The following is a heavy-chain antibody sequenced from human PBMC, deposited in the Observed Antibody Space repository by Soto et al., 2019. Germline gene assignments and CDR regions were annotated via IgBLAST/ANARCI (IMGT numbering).Heavy chain of an antibody. CDR2: ISYDGSNK. V-gene: IGHV3-30*18. D-gene: IGHD3-22*01. CDR3: AKGYYDSSGYSPFDY. J-gene: IGHJ4*02. Sequence: QAPGKGLEWVAVISYDGSNKYYADSVKGRFTISRDNSKNTLYLQMNSLRAEDTAVYYCAKGYYDSSGYSPFDYWGQGTLVTVSS.